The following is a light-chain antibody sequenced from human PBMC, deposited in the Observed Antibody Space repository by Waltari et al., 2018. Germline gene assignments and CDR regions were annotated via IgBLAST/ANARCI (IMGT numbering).Light chain of an antibody. J-gene: IGKJ4*01. V-gene: IGKV2-28*01. Sequence: DIVVTQSPLSLPVTPGEPASISCRSSQSLLHTNGYNYLDWYLQKPGQSPQLLIYLGSNRAPGGPDRFSGSGSGTDFTLKISRVEAEDVGVYYCTQGLQTPVTFGGGTKVEIK. CDR1: QSLLHTNGYNY. CDR3: TQGLQTPVT. CDR2: LGS.